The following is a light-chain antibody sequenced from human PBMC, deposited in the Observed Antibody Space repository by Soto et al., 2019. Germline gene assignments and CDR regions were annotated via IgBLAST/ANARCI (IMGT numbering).Light chain of an antibody. J-gene: IGLJ2*01. V-gene: IGLV2-23*01. CDR2: EGS. CDR3: CSYAGSRGVV. Sequence: QSALTQPASVSGSPGQSITISCTGTSSDVGSYNLVSWYQQHPGKAPKLMIYEGSKWPSGVSNRFSGSKSGNTASLTISGLQAEDEADYYCCSYAGSRGVVFGGGTKVTVL. CDR1: SSDVGSYNL.